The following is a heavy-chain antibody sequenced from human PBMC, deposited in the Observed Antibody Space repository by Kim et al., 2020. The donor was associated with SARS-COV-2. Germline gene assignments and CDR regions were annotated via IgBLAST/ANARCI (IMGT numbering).Heavy chain of an antibody. V-gene: IGHV2-70*11. CDR1: GFSRSTSGMC. J-gene: IGHJ5*02. CDR3: ARESMTGWWFDP. CDR2: IDWDDDK. Sequence: SGPTLVNPTQTLTLTCTFSGFSRSTSGMCVGWIRQPPGKALEWLARIDWDDDKYYSTSLKTRLTISKDTSKNQEGLTMTNMDPVDTATYYCARESMTGWWFDPWGQGTLVTVSS. D-gene: IGHD2-15*01.